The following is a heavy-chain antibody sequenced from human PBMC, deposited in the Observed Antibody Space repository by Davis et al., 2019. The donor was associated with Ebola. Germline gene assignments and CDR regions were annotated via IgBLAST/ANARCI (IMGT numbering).Heavy chain of an antibody. J-gene: IGHJ3*02. V-gene: IGHV3-23*01. Sequence: GGSLRLSCAASGFIFSSYAMSWVRQAPGKGLEWVSAISGSGGSTYYADSVKGRFTISRDNSKNTLYLQMNGLRVEDTAIYYCAKDTSNIWFDIWGQGTMVTVSS. D-gene: IGHD1-26*01. CDR2: ISGSGGST. CDR3: AKDTSNIWFDI. CDR1: GFIFSSYA.